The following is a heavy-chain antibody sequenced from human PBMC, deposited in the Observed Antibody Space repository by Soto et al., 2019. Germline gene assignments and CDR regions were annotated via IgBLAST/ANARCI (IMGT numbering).Heavy chain of an antibody. Sequence: ASVKVSFKASGYTFTSYYMHWLRQAPGQGLEWMGIINPSGGSTSYAQKFQGRVTMTRDTPTSTVYMELSSLRSEDTAVYYCARGSITMIVVVPPGPGMDVWGQGTTVTVSS. V-gene: IGHV1-46*01. J-gene: IGHJ6*02. CDR1: GYTFTSYY. CDR2: INPSGGST. D-gene: IGHD3-22*01. CDR3: ARGSITMIVVVPPGPGMDV.